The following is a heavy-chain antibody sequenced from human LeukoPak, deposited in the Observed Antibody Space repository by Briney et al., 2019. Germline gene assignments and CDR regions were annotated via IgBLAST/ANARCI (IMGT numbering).Heavy chain of an antibody. Sequence: ASVKVSCKASGGTFSSYAISWVRQAPGQGLEWMGWINPNSGGTNYAQKFQGRVTMTRDTSISTAYMELSRLRSDDTAVYYCARAVSLHYYGSGTDDYWGQGTLVTVSS. J-gene: IGHJ4*02. CDR2: INPNSGGT. D-gene: IGHD3-10*01. CDR1: GGTFSSYA. CDR3: ARAVSLHYYGSGTDDY. V-gene: IGHV1-2*02.